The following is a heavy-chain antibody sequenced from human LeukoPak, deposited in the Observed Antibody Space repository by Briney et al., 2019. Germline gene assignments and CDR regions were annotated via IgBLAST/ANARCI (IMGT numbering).Heavy chain of an antibody. V-gene: IGHV1-46*01. CDR1: GYIFTNYD. D-gene: IGHD6-13*01. CDR2: INPSDGRT. J-gene: IGHJ4*02. Sequence: ASVNVSCKASGYIFTNYDMHWLRQARGQGVEGLGIINPSDGRTSYPQKFPVRVTMTRYTSTRTVYMEVSSLRSEDTAVYYCARASWPIAGGVGYWGQGTLVTVSS. CDR3: ARASWPIAGGVGY.